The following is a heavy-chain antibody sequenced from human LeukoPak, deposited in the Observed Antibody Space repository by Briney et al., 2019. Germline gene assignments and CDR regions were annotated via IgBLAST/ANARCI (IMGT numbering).Heavy chain of an antibody. CDR1: GYTSTGYY. Sequence: ASVKVSCKASGYTSTGYYMHWVRQAPGQGLEWIGWINPNSGGTNYAQKFQGRVTMTRDTSISTAYMELSRLRSDDTAVYYCARVLGGPITIFGVVIDSDAFDIWGQGAMVTVSS. J-gene: IGHJ3*02. CDR2: INPNSGGT. CDR3: ARVLGGPITIFGVVIDSDAFDI. D-gene: IGHD3-3*01. V-gene: IGHV1-2*02.